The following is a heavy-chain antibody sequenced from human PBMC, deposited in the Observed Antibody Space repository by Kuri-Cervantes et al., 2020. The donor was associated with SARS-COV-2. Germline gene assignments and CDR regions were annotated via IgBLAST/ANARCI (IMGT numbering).Heavy chain of an antibody. V-gene: IGHV1-18*01. D-gene: IGHD7-27*01. CDR1: IYTSMNYG. J-gene: IGHJ4*02. CDR2: FSTSNGKT. CDR3: ARGRTGESSRFDC. Sequence: ASVKVSCKAPIYTSMNYGISWVRQAPGQGLEWLAIFSTSNGKTHYAQKFQGRVTLTTDTSTRTAYMELRSLGSDDTAVYYCARGRTGESSRFDCWGQGTLVTVSS.